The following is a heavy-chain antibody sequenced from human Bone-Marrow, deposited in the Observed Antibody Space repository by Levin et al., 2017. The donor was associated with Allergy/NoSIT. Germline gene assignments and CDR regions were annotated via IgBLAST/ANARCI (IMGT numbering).Heavy chain of an antibody. CDR1: GISFSTCW. J-gene: IGHJ4*02. CDR2: IKQDGSDI. D-gene: IGHD6-19*01. V-gene: IGHV3-7*01. Sequence: SCVVSGISFSTCWMTWVRQAPGKGLEWVANIKQDGSDIQYADSVRGRFTISRDNAKSSLYLQMDNLRAEDTGVYYCARGAGWLFEQCGQGTRVTVSS. CDR3: ARGAGWLFEQ.